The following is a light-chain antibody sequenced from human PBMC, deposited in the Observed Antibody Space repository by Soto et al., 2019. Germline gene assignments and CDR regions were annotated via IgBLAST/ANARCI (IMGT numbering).Light chain of an antibody. CDR3: QQYGSSGT. CDR1: QSISTW. Sequence: DIQRTQSPSSLSASVGDSVTIACRSSQSISTWLAWYQQKPEKAPKLLIYDASSLESGVPSRFSGSGSGTDFTLTISRLEPEDFAVYYCQQYGSSGTFGQGTKVDI. J-gene: IGKJ1*01. CDR2: DAS. V-gene: IGKV1-5*01.